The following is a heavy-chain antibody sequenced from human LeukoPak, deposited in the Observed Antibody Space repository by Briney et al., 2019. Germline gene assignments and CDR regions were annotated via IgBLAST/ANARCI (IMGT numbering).Heavy chain of an antibody. Sequence: GGSLRLSCAASGFTFSSYAMSWVRQAPGKGLEWVSAISVSGGSTYYADSVKGRFTISRENAKNSLYLQMNSLRAGDTAVYYCARGATYGMDVWGQGTTVTVSS. CDR1: GFTFSSYA. V-gene: IGHV3-23*01. CDR2: ISVSGGST. J-gene: IGHJ6*02. CDR3: ARGATYGMDV.